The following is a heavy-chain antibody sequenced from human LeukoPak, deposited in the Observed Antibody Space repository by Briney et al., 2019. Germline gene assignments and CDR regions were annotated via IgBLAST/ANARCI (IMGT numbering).Heavy chain of an antibody. V-gene: IGHV1-46*01. Sequence: ASVKVSCKASGYTFTSYYIHWVRQAPGQGLEWMGIINPSGGSTSYAQKFQGRVTMTRDTSTSTVYMELSSLRSEDTAVYYCARDLGAVAGGDLFDYWGQGTLVTVSS. CDR3: ARDLGAVAGGDLFDY. CDR1: GYTFTSYY. D-gene: IGHD6-19*01. J-gene: IGHJ4*02. CDR2: INPSGGST.